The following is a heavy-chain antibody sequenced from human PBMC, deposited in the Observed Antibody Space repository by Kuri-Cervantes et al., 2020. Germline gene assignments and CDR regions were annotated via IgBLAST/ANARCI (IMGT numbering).Heavy chain of an antibody. D-gene: IGHD6-19*01. V-gene: IGHV3-7*01. Sequence: GESLKISCAASGFTFSGSAMHWVRQAPGKGLEWEANIKQDGSEKYYVDSVKGRFTISRDNAKNSLYLQMNSLRAEDTAVYYCASRVTVPGGLDVWGRGTTVTVSS. J-gene: IGHJ6*02. CDR1: GFTFSGSA. CDR2: IKQDGSEK. CDR3: ASRVTVPGGLDV.